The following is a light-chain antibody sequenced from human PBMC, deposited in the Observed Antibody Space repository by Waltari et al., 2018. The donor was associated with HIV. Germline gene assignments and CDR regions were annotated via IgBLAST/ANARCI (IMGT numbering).Light chain of an antibody. CDR3: AAWDDILSGWV. CDR1: SATVGNH. Sequence: QSVLTQPPSASGTPGQRVTLSCSGSSATVGNHVYWYQQLPGTAPKVLIYRDNQRPSGVPDRFSGSRSGTSASLDVSGLRSEDEANYFCAAWDDILSGWVFGGGTKLTVL. CDR2: RDN. J-gene: IGLJ3*02. V-gene: IGLV1-47*01.